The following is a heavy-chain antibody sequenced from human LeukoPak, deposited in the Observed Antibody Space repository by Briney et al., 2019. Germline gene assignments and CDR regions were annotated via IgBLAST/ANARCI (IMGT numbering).Heavy chain of an antibody. V-gene: IGHV4-34*01. CDR1: GGSFCGYY. Sequence: SETLSLTXAVYGGSFCGYYWSWIRQAPGKGLEWIGEINHSGSTNYNPSLKSRVTISVDTSKNQFSLKLSSVTAADTAVYYCARGLPNDYWGQGTLVTVSS. CDR3: ARGLPNDY. J-gene: IGHJ4*02. CDR2: INHSGST.